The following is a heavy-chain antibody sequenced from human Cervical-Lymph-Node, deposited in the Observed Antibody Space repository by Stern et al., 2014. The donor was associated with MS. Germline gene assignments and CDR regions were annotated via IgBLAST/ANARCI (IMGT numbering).Heavy chain of an antibody. CDR1: GFAFRSYA. Sequence: VQLVESGGGLVQPGESLRLSCAASGFAFRSYAINWVRQAPGKGLQWVSSISGSGNYGYYADYVGGRFTISRVNAKNSVYLQVSSLSADDTAVYYWASQVATTSNCYYGMDVWGQGTAVSVSS. V-gene: IGHV3-21*01. J-gene: IGHJ6*02. CDR3: ASQVATTSNCYYGMDV. CDR2: ISGSGNYG. D-gene: IGHD5-24*01.